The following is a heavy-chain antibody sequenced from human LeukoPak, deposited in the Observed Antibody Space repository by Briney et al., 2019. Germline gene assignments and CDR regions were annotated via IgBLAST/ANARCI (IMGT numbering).Heavy chain of an antibody. J-gene: IGHJ4*02. Sequence: GGSLRLSCAASGFTLSIYSMSWVRQAPGKGLEWVSSISSSSTYIYYADSVKGRFTISRDNAKNSLYLQMNSLRAEDTAVYYCARDRRSTVAGTDYWGQGTLVTVSS. CDR3: ARDRRSTVAGTDY. CDR2: ISSSSTYI. D-gene: IGHD6-19*01. V-gene: IGHV3-21*01. CDR1: GFTLSIYS.